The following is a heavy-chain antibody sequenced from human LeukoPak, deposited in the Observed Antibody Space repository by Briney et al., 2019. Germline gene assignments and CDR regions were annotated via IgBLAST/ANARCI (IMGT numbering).Heavy chain of an antibody. J-gene: IGHJ4*02. CDR3: ARDYSGYDYEYNY. D-gene: IGHD5-12*01. CDR2: IYYSGST. CDR1: GGSISSSSYY. Sequence: SETLSLTCTVSGGSISSSSYYWGWIRQPPGKGLEWIGSIYYSGSTYYNPSLKSRVTISVDTSKNQFSLKLSSVTAADTAVYYCARDYSGYDYEYNYWGQGTLVTVSS. V-gene: IGHV4-39*02.